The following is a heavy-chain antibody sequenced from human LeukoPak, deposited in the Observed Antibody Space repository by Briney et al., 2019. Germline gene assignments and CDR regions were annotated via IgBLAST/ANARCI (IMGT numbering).Heavy chain of an antibody. J-gene: IGHJ4*02. CDR3: TRGAGWLIDY. V-gene: IGHV4-59*01. CDR2: IHNSGTS. D-gene: IGHD3-16*01. CDR1: GGPIRSYY. Sequence: PSETLSLTCTVSGGPIRSYYWSWMRQPPGKGLEWIGYIHNSGTSTYNLSLKSRVTISADTSKNQFSLKLNSMTTADTAVYYCTRGAGWLIDYWGQGILVTVSS.